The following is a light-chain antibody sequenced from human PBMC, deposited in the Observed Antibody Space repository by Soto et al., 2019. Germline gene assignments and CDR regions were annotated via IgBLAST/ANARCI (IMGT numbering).Light chain of an antibody. V-gene: IGKV1-17*02. Sequence: DIQMTHYPPSLSASVGDRVTITCRASQDVSNDLGWFQQKPGKAPKRLIFGASNLESGVPSRFSGTGSGTEFILTITNLQPEDFATYYCLQHTYIWSFGQGTKVDIK. J-gene: IGKJ1*01. CDR1: QDVSND. CDR3: LQHTYIWS. CDR2: GAS.